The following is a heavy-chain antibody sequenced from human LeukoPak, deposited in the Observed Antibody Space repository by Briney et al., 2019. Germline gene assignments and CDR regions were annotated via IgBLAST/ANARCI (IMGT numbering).Heavy chain of an antibody. J-gene: IGHJ5*02. Sequence: PGGSLRLSCAASGFTFSSYAMSWVRQAPGKGLEWVSDISGSGGSTYYADSVKGRFTISRDNSKNTLYLQMNSLRAEDTAVYYCAKDRFRGYVSWFDPGGQGTLVTVSS. V-gene: IGHV3-23*01. CDR1: GFTFSSYA. CDR3: AKDRFRGYVSWFDP. CDR2: ISGSGGST. D-gene: IGHD3-22*01.